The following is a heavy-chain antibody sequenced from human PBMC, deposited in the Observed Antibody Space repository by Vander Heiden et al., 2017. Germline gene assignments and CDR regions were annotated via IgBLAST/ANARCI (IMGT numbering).Heavy chain of an antibody. CDR3: ARLEYSNSPGDY. CDR1: GYSFTSYW. D-gene: IGHD6-6*01. J-gene: IGHJ4*02. V-gene: IGHV5-51*01. CDR2: ISPGDSDT. Sequence: EVQLEQSGAEVKKPGESLKISCKGSGYSFTSYWICGVRQMPGKGLEWMGIISPGDSDTRYSPSFQGQVTISADKSINTAYLQWSSLKASDTAMYYCARLEYSNSPGDYWGQGTLVTVSS.